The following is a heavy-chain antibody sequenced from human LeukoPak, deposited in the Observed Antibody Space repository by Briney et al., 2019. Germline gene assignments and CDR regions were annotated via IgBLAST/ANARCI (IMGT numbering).Heavy chain of an antibody. CDR2: IKSSNT. D-gene: IGHD3-16*01. Sequence: SETLSLTCTVSGGSISSDRFYWTWVRQPAGKGLEWLGRIKSSNTNYNPSLKSRVSISLDTSTNQFSLKLSSLTAADTAVYYCARVPDWTYVPDYWGKGTLVTVSS. CDR1: GGSISSDRFY. J-gene: IGHJ4*02. V-gene: IGHV4-61*02. CDR3: ARVPDWTYVPDY.